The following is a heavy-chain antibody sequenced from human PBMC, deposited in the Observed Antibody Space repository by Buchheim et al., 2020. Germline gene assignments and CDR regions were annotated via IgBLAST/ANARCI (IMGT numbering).Heavy chain of an antibody. J-gene: IGHJ4*02. CDR2: INHDGSET. D-gene: IGHD2-15*01. CDR3: ARGISTPGIDY. V-gene: IGHV3-7*01. CDR1: GFSFSNSW. Sequence: EVQLEESGGTVVQPGGSLRLSCAASGFSFSNSWMNWVRQAPGKGLVWVASINHDGSETYYVDSVNGRFTVSRDNVKNSQYLHMSSLIADDTAVYYCARGISTPGIDYWGQGTL.